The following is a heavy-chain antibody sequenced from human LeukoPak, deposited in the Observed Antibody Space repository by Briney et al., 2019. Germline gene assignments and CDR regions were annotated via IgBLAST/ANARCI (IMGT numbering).Heavy chain of an antibody. CDR3: AKEGSSWSTFDY. D-gene: IGHD6-13*01. V-gene: IGHV3-9*03. CDR1: GFTFNDYA. CDR2: ISWNSRSI. J-gene: IGHJ4*02. Sequence: GGSLRLSCAASGFTFNDYAMYWVRQAPGKGLEWVSGISWNSRSIAYADSVKGRFTISRDNAKNSLYLQMNSLRAEDMALYYCAKEGSSWSTFDYWGQGTLVTVSS.